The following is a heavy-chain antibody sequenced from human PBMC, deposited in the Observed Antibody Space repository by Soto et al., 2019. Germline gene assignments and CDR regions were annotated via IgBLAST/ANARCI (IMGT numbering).Heavy chain of an antibody. J-gene: IGHJ4*02. CDR3: ARGGDGLDDD. D-gene: IGHD3-16*01. CDR2: IIPIFGTA. CDR1: GGTFSSYA. Sequence: QVQLVQSGAEVKKPGSSVKVSCKASGGTFSSYAISWVRQAPGQGLEWMGGIIPIFGTANYAQKFQGRVTVTADESASTDYVELSSLRSEDTAGYYCARGGDGLDDDWGQGTLVTVSS. V-gene: IGHV1-69*12.